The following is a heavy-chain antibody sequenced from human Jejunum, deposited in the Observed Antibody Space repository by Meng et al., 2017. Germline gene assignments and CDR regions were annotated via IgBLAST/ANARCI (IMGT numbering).Heavy chain of an antibody. CDR3: ARATAGNSEYFQN. CDR2: IHYSGGT. Sequence: GQMQESDPGLVKPAQTRSLTCTVSGGAMNSAGHYWSWISKDPGKGLEWIGYIHYSGGTYYNPSLKSRVTISVDTSKNQFSLKLNSVSAADTAVYYCARATAGNSEYFQNWGQGTLVTVSS. J-gene: IGHJ1*01. D-gene: IGHD4-23*01. V-gene: IGHV4-31*03. CDR1: GGAMNSAGHY.